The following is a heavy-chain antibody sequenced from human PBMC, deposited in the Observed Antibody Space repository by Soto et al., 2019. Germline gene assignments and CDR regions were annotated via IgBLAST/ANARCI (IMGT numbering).Heavy chain of an antibody. D-gene: IGHD3-22*01. J-gene: IGHJ6*02. CDR1: GFTFSSYG. CDR3: ARDRTLYYYDSSGYSSSLVMDV. Sequence: GGSLRLSCAASGFTFSSYGMHWVRQAPGKGLEWVAVIWYDGSNKYYADSVKGRFTISRDNSKNTLYLQMNSLRAEDTAVYYCARDRTLYYYDSSGYSSSLVMDVWGQGTTVTVSS. V-gene: IGHV3-33*01. CDR2: IWYDGSNK.